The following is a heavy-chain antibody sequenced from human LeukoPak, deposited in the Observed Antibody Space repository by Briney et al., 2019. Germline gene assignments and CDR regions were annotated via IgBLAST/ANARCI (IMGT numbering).Heavy chain of an antibody. V-gene: IGHV3-7*01. CDR2: IKQDGSEK. Sequence: GGSLRLSCAASGFTFSTHWMTWVRQAPGKGLEWVANIKQDGSEKYYVDSVKGRFTISRDNAKNSLFLQMNSLRAEDTAVYYCTTTAAAGTFFYWGQGTLVTVSS. D-gene: IGHD6-13*01. CDR1: GFTFSTHW. J-gene: IGHJ4*02. CDR3: TTTAAAGTFFY.